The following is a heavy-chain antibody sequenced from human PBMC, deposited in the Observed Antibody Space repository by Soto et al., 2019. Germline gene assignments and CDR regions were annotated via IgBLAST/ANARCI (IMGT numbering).Heavy chain of an antibody. CDR2: TRNKANSYTT. CDR3: ARAYSSSSGGFDY. D-gene: IGHD6-6*01. Sequence: GGSLRLSCAASGFTFSDHYMDWVRQAPGKGLEWVGRTRNKANSYTTEYAASVKGRFTISSDDSKNSLYLQMNSLKTEDTAVYYCARAYSSSSGGFDYWGQGTLVTVSS. V-gene: IGHV3-72*01. CDR1: GFTFSDHY. J-gene: IGHJ4*02.